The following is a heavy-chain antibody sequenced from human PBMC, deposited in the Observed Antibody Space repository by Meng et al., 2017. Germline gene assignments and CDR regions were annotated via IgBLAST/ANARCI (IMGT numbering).Heavy chain of an antibody. CDR2: AYYRSKWYH. D-gene: IGHD1-26*01. CDR1: GDSVSSNSAV. CDR3: ARGSYSFDS. Sequence: QIQVQQSGPGLVNPPPTLSLICAISGDSVSSNSAVWNWIRQSPSRGLEWLGRAYYRSKWYHDYAESVKSRISIDPDTSKNQFSLQLRSVTPEDSAVYYCARGSYSFDSWGQRTLVTVSS. J-gene: IGHJ4*02. V-gene: IGHV6-1*01.